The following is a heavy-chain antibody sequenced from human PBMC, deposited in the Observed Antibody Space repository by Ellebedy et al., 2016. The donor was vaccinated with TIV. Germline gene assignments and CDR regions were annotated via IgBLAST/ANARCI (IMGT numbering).Heavy chain of an antibody. J-gene: IGHJ4*02. D-gene: IGHD7-27*01. CDR1: GYTFTTYS. CDR2: INTNTANP. CDR3: AGDPLSGGLDS. Sequence: AASVQVSCKASGYTFTTYSVNWLRHAPGQGLEWMGWINTNTANPTYAHGFTGRFAFSVDTSVSTAYLQISSLKTEDTAVYFCAGDPLSGGLDSWGQGTLVTVS. V-gene: IGHV7-4-1*02.